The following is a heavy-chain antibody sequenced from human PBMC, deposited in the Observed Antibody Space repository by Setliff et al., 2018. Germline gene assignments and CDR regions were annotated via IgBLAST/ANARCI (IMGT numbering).Heavy chain of an antibody. CDR1: GGSISTYY. CDR2: VYYSGIA. J-gene: IGHJ4*02. Sequence: PSETLSLTCTVSGGSISTYYWSWIRQPPGKGLEWIGYVYYSGIANYSPSLKSRLTISVDTSKNQFSLKLRSVTAADTAVYYCAGRPQNTPMGPCDYWGQGTLVTVSS. V-gene: IGHV4-59*01. D-gene: IGHD5-18*01. CDR3: AGRPQNTPMGPCDY.